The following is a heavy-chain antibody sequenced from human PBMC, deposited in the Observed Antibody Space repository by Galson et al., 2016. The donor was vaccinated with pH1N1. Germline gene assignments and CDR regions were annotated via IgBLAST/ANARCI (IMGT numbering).Heavy chain of an antibody. D-gene: IGHD2-15*01. CDR1: GYTFTDYD. CDR3: ARGGYCSGGSCYDVFDY. Sequence: SVKVSCKASGYTFTDYDINWVRQGTGQGLEWMGWMNPNNDNTGYAQKFQGRVNMTRNNSISTAYMELSSLRSEDTAVYYCARGGYCSGGSCYDVFDYWGQGTLVTVS. CDR2: MNPNNDNT. V-gene: IGHV1-8*01. J-gene: IGHJ4*02.